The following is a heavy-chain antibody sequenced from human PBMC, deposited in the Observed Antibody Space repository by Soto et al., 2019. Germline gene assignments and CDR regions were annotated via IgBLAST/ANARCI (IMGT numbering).Heavy chain of an antibody. CDR3: ARDLGTRGSGYYYYGMDV. Sequence: VQLVESGGGVVQPGRSLRLSCAASGFTFSSYAMHWVRQAPGKGLEWVAVISYDGSNKYYADSVKGRFTISRDNSKNTLYLQMNSRRAEDTAVYYCARDLGTRGSGYYYYGMDVWGQGTTVTVSS. CDR2: ISYDGSNK. V-gene: IGHV3-30-3*01. J-gene: IGHJ6*02. D-gene: IGHD3-10*01. CDR1: GFTFSSYA.